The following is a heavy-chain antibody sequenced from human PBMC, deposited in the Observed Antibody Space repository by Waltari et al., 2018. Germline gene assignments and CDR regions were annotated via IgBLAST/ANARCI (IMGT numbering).Heavy chain of an antibody. J-gene: IGHJ3*02. V-gene: IGHV1-2*02. Sequence: QVQLVQSGAEVKKPGSSVKVSCKASGGTFSSYAISWVRQAPGQGLEWMGGINPNSGGTNYAQKLQGRVTMTRDTSISTAYMELSRLRSDDTAVYYCARDHDYGHAFDIWGQGTMVTVSS. CDR1: GGTFSSYA. CDR2: INPNSGGT. CDR3: ARDHDYGHAFDI. D-gene: IGHD4-17*01.